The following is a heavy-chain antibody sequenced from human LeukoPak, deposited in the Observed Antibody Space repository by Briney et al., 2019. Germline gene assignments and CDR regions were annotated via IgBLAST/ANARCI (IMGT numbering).Heavy chain of an antibody. Sequence: PGGSLRLSCAASGFTFSSYSMNWVRQAPGKGLEWVSSISSSSYIYYADSAKGRFTISRDNAKNSLYLQMNSLRAEDTAVYYCARAERGYFDYWGQGTLVTVSS. CDR1: GFTFSSYS. V-gene: IGHV3-21*01. CDR2: ISSSSYI. D-gene: IGHD1-1*01. J-gene: IGHJ4*02. CDR3: ARAERGYFDY.